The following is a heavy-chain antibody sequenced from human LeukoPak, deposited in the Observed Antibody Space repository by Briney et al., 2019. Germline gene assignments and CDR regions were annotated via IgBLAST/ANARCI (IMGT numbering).Heavy chain of an antibody. CDR3: AKVHYTASFPGSFPGRNYFDS. CDR1: GFAFSGYA. V-gene: IGHV3-23*01. J-gene: IGHJ4*02. Sequence: GSLRLSCTVSGFAFSGYAMSWVRQAPGKGPEWVSSIGARGDVTYSADSVKGRFTISRDNSKRTLFLQMNSLRAGDTAVYYCAKVHYTASFPGSFPGRNYFDSWGQGSLVTVSP. CDR2: IGARGDVT. D-gene: IGHD1-26*01.